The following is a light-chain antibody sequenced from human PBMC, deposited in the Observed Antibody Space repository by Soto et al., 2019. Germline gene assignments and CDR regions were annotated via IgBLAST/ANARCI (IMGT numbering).Light chain of an antibody. J-gene: IGLJ2*01. CDR3: TSFARSEGPCVL. V-gene: IGLV2-8*01. Sequence: QSALTQPPSASASPGQSVTISCTGSSTDIGGYNFVSWYQQQPGKAPTLLIYEVYKRPAGVPDRFSGSKSGNTASLTVSGLQADDEADYYCTSFARSEGPCVLFGGGTKLTVL. CDR2: EVY. CDR1: STDIGGYNF.